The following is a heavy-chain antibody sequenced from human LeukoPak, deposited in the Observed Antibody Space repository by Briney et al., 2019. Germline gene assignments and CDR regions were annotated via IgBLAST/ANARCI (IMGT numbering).Heavy chain of an antibody. CDR1: GGSISSYY. V-gene: IGHV4-4*07. Sequence: SETLSLTCTVSGGSISSYYWSWIRQPAGKGLEWIGRIYSSGSTNYNPSLKSRVTMSVDTSKNQFSLKLSSVTAADTAVYYCARAPVAGSSWYTYYFDYWGQGTLVTVSS. D-gene: IGHD6-13*01. CDR2: IYSSGST. CDR3: ARAPVAGSSWYTYYFDY. J-gene: IGHJ4*02.